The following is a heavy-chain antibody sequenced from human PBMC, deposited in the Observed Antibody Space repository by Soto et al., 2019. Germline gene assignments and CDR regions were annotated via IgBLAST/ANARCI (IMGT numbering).Heavy chain of an antibody. CDR3: ARLPTVTMSFNYYYYYYMDV. V-gene: IGHV1-8*01. D-gene: IGHD4-17*01. CDR2: MNPNSGNT. Sequence: QVQLVQSGAEVKKPGASVKVSCKASGYTFTSYDINWVRQATGQGLEWMGWMNPNSGNTGYAQKFQGRVTMTRNTSRSTANMELSSLRSEDTAVYYCARLPTVTMSFNYYYYYYMDVWGKGTTVTVS. CDR1: GYTFTSYD. J-gene: IGHJ6*03.